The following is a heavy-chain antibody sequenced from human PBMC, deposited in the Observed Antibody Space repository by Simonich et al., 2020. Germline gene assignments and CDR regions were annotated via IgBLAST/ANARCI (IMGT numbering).Heavy chain of an antibody. CDR1: GGSFSGYY. J-gene: IGHJ4*02. D-gene: IGHD1-1*01. V-gene: IGHV4-34*01. CDR3: ARHPQLGPFDY. CDR2: SNHSGIT. Sequence: QVQLQPWGAGLLKPSETLSLTCAVDGGSFSGYYWSWIRQTPGKGVEWIGESNHSGITNYNPSLKSRVTISVDTSKNQFSLKLSSVTAADTAVYYCARHPQLGPFDYWGQGTLVTVSS.